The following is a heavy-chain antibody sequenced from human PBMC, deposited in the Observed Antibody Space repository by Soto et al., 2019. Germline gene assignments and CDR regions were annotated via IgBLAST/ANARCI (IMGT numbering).Heavy chain of an antibody. D-gene: IGHD6-13*01. J-gene: IGHJ5*02. Sequence: SDTLSLTCTVSGGSISSYYWSWIRQPPGKGLEWIGYIYYSGSTNYNPSLKSRVTISVDTSKNQFSLKLSSVTAADTAVYYCARSLAAAGSRYNWFDPWGQGTLVTVS. CDR1: GGSISSYY. CDR3: ARSLAAAGSRYNWFDP. V-gene: IGHV4-59*08. CDR2: IYYSGST.